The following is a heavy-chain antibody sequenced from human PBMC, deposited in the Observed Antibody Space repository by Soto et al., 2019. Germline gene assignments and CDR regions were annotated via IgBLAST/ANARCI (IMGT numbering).Heavy chain of an antibody. CDR1: GGSISSGGYY. J-gene: IGHJ6*02. D-gene: IGHD2-2*01. V-gene: IGHV4-31*03. CDR3: ARGGRIVVVPAAMFPYYYYGMDV. Sequence: SETLSLTCTVSGGSISSGGYYCSWIRQHPGKGLEWIGYIYYSGSTYYNPSLKSRVTISVDTSKNQFSLKLSSVTAADTAVYYCARGGRIVVVPAAMFPYYYYGMDVWGQGTTLTVSS. CDR2: IYYSGST.